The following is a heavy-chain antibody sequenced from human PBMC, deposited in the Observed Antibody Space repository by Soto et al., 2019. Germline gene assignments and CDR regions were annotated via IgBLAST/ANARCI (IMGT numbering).Heavy chain of an antibody. CDR2: IYYTGST. CDR1: GGYVHSYY. D-gene: IGHD2-2*01. J-gene: IGHJ4*02. Sequence: SETLSLTCSVSGGYVHSYYWSWLRQSPGRGLEWIAYIYYTGSTKYNPSLKSRATISLDTSKNEVYLKMTSVTAADTTVYYCARARVRGVSPDYDFWGQGTQVTVSS. V-gene: IGHV4-59*02. CDR3: ARARVRGVSPDYDF.